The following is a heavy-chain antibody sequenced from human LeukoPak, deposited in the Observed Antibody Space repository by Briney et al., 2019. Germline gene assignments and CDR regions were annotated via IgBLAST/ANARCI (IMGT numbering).Heavy chain of an antibody. Sequence: ASVKVSCKVSGYTLTELSMHWVRQGPGKGLEWMGGFDPEDGETIYAQKFQGRVTMTEDTSTDTAYMELSSLRSEDTAVYYCATNPLRYCSSTSCYIFDYWGQGTLVTVSS. D-gene: IGHD2-2*02. CDR3: ATNPLRYCSSTSCYIFDY. V-gene: IGHV1-24*01. CDR1: GYTLTELS. CDR2: FDPEDGET. J-gene: IGHJ4*02.